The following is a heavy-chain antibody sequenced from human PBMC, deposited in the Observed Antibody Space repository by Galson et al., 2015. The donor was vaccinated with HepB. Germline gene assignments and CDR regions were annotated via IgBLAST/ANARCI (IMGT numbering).Heavy chain of an antibody. CDR1: GFTFSSYA. CDR3: AKGRPDFWSGYYFDY. Sequence: SLRLSCAASGFTFSSYAMHWVRQAPGKGLEWVAVISYDGSNKYYADSVKGRFTISRDNSKNTLYLQMNSLRAEDTAVYYCAKGRPDFWSGYYFDYWGQGTLVTVSS. J-gene: IGHJ4*02. CDR2: ISYDGSNK. V-gene: IGHV3-30-3*01. D-gene: IGHD3-3*01.